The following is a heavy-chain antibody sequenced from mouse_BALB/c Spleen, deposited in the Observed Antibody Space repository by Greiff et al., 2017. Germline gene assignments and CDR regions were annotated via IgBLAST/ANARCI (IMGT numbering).Heavy chain of an antibody. CDR1: GYTFTSYW. J-gene: IGHJ4*01. D-gene: IGHD3-2*01. CDR2: INPSTGYT. CDR3: ARGKDSSGYVAMDY. V-gene: IGHV1-7*01. Sequence: VQLQQSGAELAKPGASVKMSCKASGYTFTSYWMHWVKQRPGQGLEWIGYINPSTGYTEYNQKFKDKATLTADKSSSTAYMQLSSLTSEDSAVYYCARGKDSSGYVAMDYWGQGTSVTVSS.